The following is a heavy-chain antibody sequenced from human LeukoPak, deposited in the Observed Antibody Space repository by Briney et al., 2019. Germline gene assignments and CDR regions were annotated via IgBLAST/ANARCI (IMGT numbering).Heavy chain of an antibody. J-gene: IGHJ4*02. D-gene: IGHD3-10*01. CDR3: ARDASGSTPGPPDY. CDR2: ISYDGSKK. CDR1: GFSFSSYF. Sequence: PGGSLRLSCAASGFSFSSYFMHWVRQAPGKGLEWVADISYDGSKKYYADSVKGRFTISRDNSKNTLYLQMDSLRGDDTAVYYCARDASGSTPGPPDYWGQGILVTVSS. V-gene: IGHV3-30*04.